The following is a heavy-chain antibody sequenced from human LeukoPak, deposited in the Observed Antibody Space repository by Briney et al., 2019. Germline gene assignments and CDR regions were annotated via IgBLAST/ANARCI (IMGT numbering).Heavy chain of an antibody. CDR1: GGSFSIYY. CDR2: IFTSGNT. CDR3: ARGPTTVTRAFDY. J-gene: IGHJ4*02. V-gene: IGHV4-4*07. D-gene: IGHD4-17*01. Sequence: NASETLSLTCTVSGGSFSIYYWTWIRQPAGKGLEWIGHIFTSGNTNYNPSLKSRVTMSVDTSKNQFSLKLSSVTAADTAVYYCARGPTTVTRAFDYWGQGTLVTVSS.